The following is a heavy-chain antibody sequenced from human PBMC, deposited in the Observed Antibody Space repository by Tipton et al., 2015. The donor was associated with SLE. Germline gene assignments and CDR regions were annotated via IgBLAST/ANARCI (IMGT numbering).Heavy chain of an antibody. J-gene: IGHJ3*02. V-gene: IGHV4-34*01. CDR1: GGSFSGYY. CDR2: INHSGST. CDR3: ARLDFDYGDREGAFDI. D-gene: IGHD4-17*01. Sequence: TLSLTCAVYGGSFSGYYWSWIRLPPGKGLEWIGEINHSGSTNYNPSLKSRVTISVDTSKNQFSLKLSSVTAADTAVYYCARLDFDYGDREGAFDIWGQGTMVTVSS.